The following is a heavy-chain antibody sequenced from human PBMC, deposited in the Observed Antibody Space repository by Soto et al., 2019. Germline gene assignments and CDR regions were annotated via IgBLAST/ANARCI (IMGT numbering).Heavy chain of an antibody. J-gene: IGHJ4*02. Sequence: QVQLAESGGGVVQPGKSLRLSCAASGFTLSYFAMHWVRQAPGKGLEWVAVTSSDGSKEYYADSVKVRFTISRDNSKNTLSLQMNSLRADDTAVFYCARGEYTSGWYFLGIDYWGQGTLVTVSS. CDR3: ARGEYTSGWYFLGIDY. V-gene: IGHV3-30*04. CDR1: GFTLSYFA. CDR2: TSSDGSKE. D-gene: IGHD6-19*01.